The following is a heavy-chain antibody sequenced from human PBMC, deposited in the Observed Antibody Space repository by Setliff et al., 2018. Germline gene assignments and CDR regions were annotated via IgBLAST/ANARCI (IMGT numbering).Heavy chain of an antibody. D-gene: IGHD3-3*01. CDR3: ARAGPTVTFFRVLVISWWDP. V-gene: IGHV4-61*09. Sequence: SETLSLTCTVSGDSISSGSYYWTWIRQPAGKGLEWIGHFHTGGSTNYNRSLRSRVSISVDTSKNQFSLKPSSVTAADTATYYCARAGPTVTFFRVLVISWWDPWGQGSLVTVSS. CDR1: GDSISSGSYY. CDR2: FHTGGST. J-gene: IGHJ5*02.